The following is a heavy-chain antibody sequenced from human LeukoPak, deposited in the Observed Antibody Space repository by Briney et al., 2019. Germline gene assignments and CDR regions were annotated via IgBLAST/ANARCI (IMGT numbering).Heavy chain of an antibody. V-gene: IGHV3-11*06. CDR2: ISGDSGDT. CDR1: GFTFSDSY. Sequence: GGSLRLSCAASGFTFSDSYMTWVRQAPGKGLEWLSYISGDSGDTNYADSVKGRFTISRDNAKSSLYLQMNSLRDEDTAVYYCARDPYSGNYGDYYYYYMDVWGKGTTVTISS. J-gene: IGHJ6*03. CDR3: ARDPYSGNYGDYYYYYMDV. D-gene: IGHD1-26*01.